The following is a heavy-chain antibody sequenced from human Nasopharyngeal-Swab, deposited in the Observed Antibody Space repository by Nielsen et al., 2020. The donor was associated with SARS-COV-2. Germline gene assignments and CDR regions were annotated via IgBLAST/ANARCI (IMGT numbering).Heavy chain of an antibody. CDR1: GGSFSGYY. CDR2: INHSGST. V-gene: IGHV4-34*01. Sequence: SETLSLTCAVYGGSFSGYYWSWIRQPPGKGLEWIGEINHSGSTNYNPSLKSRVTISVDTSKNQFSLKLSSVTAADTAVYYCARGPHYDYVWGSYRNPEFDYWGQGTLVTVSS. CDR3: ARGPHYDYVWGSYRNPEFDY. D-gene: IGHD3-16*02. J-gene: IGHJ4*02.